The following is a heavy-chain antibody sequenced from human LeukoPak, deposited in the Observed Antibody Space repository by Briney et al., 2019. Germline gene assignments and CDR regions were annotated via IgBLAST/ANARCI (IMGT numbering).Heavy chain of an antibody. J-gene: IGHJ4*02. D-gene: IGHD1-26*01. Sequence: ASVKVSCKASGYTFTGYYMHWVRQAPGQGLEWMGWINPNSGGTNYAQKFQGRVTMTRDTSISTAYMELSRLRSDDTAVCYCASHRSSGRKAYDEYWGQGTLVTVSS. CDR3: ASHRSSGRKAYDEY. CDR2: INPNSGGT. CDR1: GYTFTGYY. V-gene: IGHV1-2*02.